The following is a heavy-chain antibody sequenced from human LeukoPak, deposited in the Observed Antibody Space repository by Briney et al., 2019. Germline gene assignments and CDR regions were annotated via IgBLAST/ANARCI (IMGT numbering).Heavy chain of an antibody. CDR1: GFTFSNFW. CDR3: ARHFSTYSYGLNV. Sequence: GGSLRLSCAASGFTFSNFWMSWVRQAPGKGLEWVANINPDGSAKYYVDSVKGRFTISRDNAENSLYLQMNSLRPEDTAVYYCARHFSTYSYGLNVWGQGTTVTVSS. J-gene: IGHJ6*02. D-gene: IGHD3-3*02. V-gene: IGHV3-7*01. CDR2: INPDGSAK.